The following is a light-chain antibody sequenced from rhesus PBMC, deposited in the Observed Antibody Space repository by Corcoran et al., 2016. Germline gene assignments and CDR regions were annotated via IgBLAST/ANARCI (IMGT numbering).Light chain of an antibody. Sequence: DIQMTQSPSSLSASVGDTVTITCRVSQDISNYLGWYQQRPGKAPKPLINSASSLESGVPARFSGSGSGTDFTLTITSLQPEDSGTDYCQQHNTYPTFGQGTKVEIK. CDR2: SAS. CDR1: QDISNY. J-gene: IGKJ1*01. V-gene: IGKV1S16*01. CDR3: QQHNTYPT.